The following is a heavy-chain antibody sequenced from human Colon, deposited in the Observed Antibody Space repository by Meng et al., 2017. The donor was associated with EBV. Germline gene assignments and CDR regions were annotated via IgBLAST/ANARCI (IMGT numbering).Heavy chain of an antibody. J-gene: IGHJ4*02. Sequence: VQLQESGPGLVKPSQTLSLPCTVAGGSVISGGYYWTWIRQHPGKGLEWFGHIYYSGSTFYNPSLKRRVIISIDTSKNQFSLNLRSVTAADTAVYYCARVSSGWDYFDYWGQGTLVTVSS. V-gene: IGHV4-31*03. CDR1: GGSVISGGYY. CDR2: IYYSGST. CDR3: ARVSSGWDYFDY. D-gene: IGHD6-19*01.